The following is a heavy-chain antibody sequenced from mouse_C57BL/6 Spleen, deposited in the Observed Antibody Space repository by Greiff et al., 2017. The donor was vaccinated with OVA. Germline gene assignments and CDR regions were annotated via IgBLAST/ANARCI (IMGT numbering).Heavy chain of an antibody. V-gene: IGHV3-6*01. CDR1: GYSITSGYY. J-gene: IGHJ2*01. CDR2: ISYDGSN. Sequence: EVQVVESGPGLVKPSQSLSLTCSVTGYSITSGYYWNWIRQFPGNKLEWMGYISYDGSNNYNPSLKNRISITRDTSKNQFFLKLNSVTTEDTATYYCAREGYDYDEGYWGQGTTLTVSS. D-gene: IGHD2-4*01. CDR3: AREGYDYDEGY.